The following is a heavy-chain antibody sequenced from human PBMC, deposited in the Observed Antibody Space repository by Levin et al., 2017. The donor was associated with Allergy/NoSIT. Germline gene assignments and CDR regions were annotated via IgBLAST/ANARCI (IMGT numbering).Heavy chain of an antibody. CDR1: GGSISTDNW. CDR3: ATVEGLFCSGVSCAYSYHY. Sequence: SETLSLTCAVSGGSISTDNWWSWIRQPPGKGLEWIGEIYRSGDTNHNPSLRSRFTMSVDNSKNHFSLKLSSVTAADTAVYYCATVEGLFCSGVSCAYSYHYWGQGALVTVAS. D-gene: IGHD2-15*01. J-gene: IGHJ4*02. V-gene: IGHV4-4*02. CDR2: IYRSGDT.